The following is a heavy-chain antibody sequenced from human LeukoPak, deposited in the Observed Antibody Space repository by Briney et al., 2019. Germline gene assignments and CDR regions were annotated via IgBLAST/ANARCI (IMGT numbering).Heavy chain of an antibody. CDR3: ARVPYSGSYELGYFQH. D-gene: IGHD1-26*01. Sequence: ASVKVSCKASGYTFTSYGISWVRQAPGQGLEWMGWISAYNSNTNYAQKLQGRVTMTTDTSTSTAYMELRSLRSDDTAVYYCARVPYSGSYELGYFQHWGQGTLVTVSS. J-gene: IGHJ1*01. CDR1: GYTFTSYG. V-gene: IGHV1-18*01. CDR2: ISAYNSNT.